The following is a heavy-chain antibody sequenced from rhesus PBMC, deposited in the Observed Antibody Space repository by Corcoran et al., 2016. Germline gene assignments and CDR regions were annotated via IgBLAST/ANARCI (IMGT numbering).Heavy chain of an antibody. CDR3: ARLPLWTGYYTADY. D-gene: IGHD3-3*01. V-gene: IGHV4-80*01. J-gene: IGHJ4*01. CDR2: INGNSGST. CDR1: GGSFSSYW. Sequence: QVQLQESGPGLVKPSETLSLTCAVSGGSFSSYWWSWIRQPPGKGLEWIGEINGNSGSTNYNPSLKSRVTISTDTSKNQFSLKLSSVTAADTAVYYCARLPLWTGYYTADYWGQGVLVTVSS.